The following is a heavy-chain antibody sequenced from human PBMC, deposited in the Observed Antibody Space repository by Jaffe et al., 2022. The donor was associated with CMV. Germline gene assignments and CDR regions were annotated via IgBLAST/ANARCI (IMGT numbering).Heavy chain of an antibody. D-gene: IGHD6-6*01. CDR2: ISGSGGRT. CDR3: AKETVGTRPSSGPFQY. J-gene: IGHJ1*01. CDR1: GFTFSTYA. V-gene: IGHV3-23*04. Sequence: EVQLVESGGGLVQPGESLRLSCAVSGFTFSTYALSWVRQAPGKGLEWVSAISGSGGRTYYADSVKGRFTISRDNSKNTLFLQMNTLRAEDTAVYYCAKETVGTRPSSGPFQYWGQGTLVTVSS.